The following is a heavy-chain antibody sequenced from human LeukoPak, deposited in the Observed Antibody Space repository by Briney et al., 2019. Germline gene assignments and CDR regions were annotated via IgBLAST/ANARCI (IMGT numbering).Heavy chain of an antibody. V-gene: IGHV4-34*01. J-gene: IGHJ2*01. CDR3: ARGLAGRASGAVYFDL. CDR2: INHSGST. Sequence: SETLSLTCAVYGGSFSGYYWSWIRQPPGKGPEWIGEINHSGSTNYNPSLKSRVTISVDTSQNQFSLKLSSVTAADTAVYYCARGLAGRASGAVYFDLWGRGALVTVSS. CDR1: GGSFSGYY. D-gene: IGHD3-16*01.